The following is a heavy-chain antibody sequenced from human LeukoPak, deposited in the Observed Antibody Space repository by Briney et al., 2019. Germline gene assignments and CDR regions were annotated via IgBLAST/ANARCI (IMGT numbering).Heavy chain of an antibody. J-gene: IGHJ4*02. V-gene: IGHV3-23*01. Sequence: GGSLRLSCAASGFTFSSYAMSWVRQAPGKGLEWVSAISGSGDATKYADSVKGQFTISRDNFKNTVSLQMINLRAEDTAVYFCAKSDCGSDGCKLLNYWGQGILVTVSS. CDR2: ISGSGDAT. CDR1: GFTFSSYA. CDR3: AKSDCGSDGCKLLNY. D-gene: IGHD2-21*01.